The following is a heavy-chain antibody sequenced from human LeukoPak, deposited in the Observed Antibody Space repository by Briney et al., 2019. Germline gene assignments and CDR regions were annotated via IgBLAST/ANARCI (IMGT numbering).Heavy chain of an antibody. V-gene: IGHV2-5*01. D-gene: IGHD6-25*01. CDR3: VYIAADLDAFDI. J-gene: IGHJ3*02. Sequence: SGPTLVNPTQTLTLTCTFSGFSLSTSGVGVGWIRQPPGKALEWLALIYWNDDKRYSPSLKSRLTITKDTSKNQVVLTMTNMDPVDTATYYCVYIAADLDAFDIWGQGTMVTVSS. CDR2: IYWNDDK. CDR1: GFSLSTSGVG.